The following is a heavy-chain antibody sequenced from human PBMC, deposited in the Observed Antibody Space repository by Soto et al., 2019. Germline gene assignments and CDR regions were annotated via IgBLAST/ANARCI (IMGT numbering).Heavy chain of an antibody. D-gene: IGHD3-22*01. J-gene: IGHJ1*01. V-gene: IGHV3-15*01. CDR2: IKSKIDGETT. Sequence: PGGSLRLSCAACGFPFSNAWISWVRQAPWKGLEWVGRIKSKIDGETTDYASHVKGRFTISRDDSKNTLFLQMNSLRPEDTALYYCNTEGNETSGYCVGYSEHLGQ. CDR1: GFPFSNAW. CDR3: NTEGNETSGYCVGYSEH.